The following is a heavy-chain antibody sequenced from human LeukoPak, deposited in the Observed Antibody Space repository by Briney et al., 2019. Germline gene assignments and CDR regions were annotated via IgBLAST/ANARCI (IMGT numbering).Heavy chain of an antibody. CDR3: VNLGYSD. V-gene: IGHV3-7*01. CDR2: IKNDGSDK. D-gene: IGHD5-12*01. CDR1: GFSFSAAW. Sequence: AGGSLRLSCEASGFSFSAAWMTWVRQAPGKGLEWVATIKNDGSDKYYVDSVKGRLTLPRDNAKNLMYLQMNSLRVEDTAVYYCVNLGYSDGGQGTLVTVSS. J-gene: IGHJ4*02.